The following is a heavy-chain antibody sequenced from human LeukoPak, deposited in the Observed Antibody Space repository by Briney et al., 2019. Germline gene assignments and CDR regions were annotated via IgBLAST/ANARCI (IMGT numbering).Heavy chain of an antibody. J-gene: IGHJ4*02. CDR3: ARAESGWYGGFDY. D-gene: IGHD6-19*01. CDR2: ISGSGGST. Sequence: HPGGSLRLSCAASGFTFSSYAMSWVRQAPGKGLEWVSAISGSGGSTYYADSVKGRFTISRDNSKNTLYLQMNSLRAEDTAVYYCARAESGWYGGFDYWGQGTLATVSS. V-gene: IGHV3-23*01. CDR1: GFTFSSYA.